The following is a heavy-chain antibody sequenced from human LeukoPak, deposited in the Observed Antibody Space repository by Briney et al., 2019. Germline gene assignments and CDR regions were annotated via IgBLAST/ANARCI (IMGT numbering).Heavy chain of an antibody. D-gene: IGHD3-10*01. CDR3: ARHGSGSYYPHYYYYGMDV. J-gene: IGHJ6*02. CDR2: IYYSGST. V-gene: IGHV4-39*01. CDR1: GASSSSTSYY. Sequence: SETLSLTCTVSGASSSSTSYYWSWIRQPPGKGLEWIGSIYYSGSTYYNPSLKSRVTISVDTSKNQFSLKLSSVTAADTAVYYCARHGSGSYYPHYYYYGMDVWGQGTTVTVSS.